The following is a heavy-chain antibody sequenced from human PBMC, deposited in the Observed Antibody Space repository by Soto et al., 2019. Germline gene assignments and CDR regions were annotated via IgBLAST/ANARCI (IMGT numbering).Heavy chain of an antibody. Sequence: EVHLLESGGGLVQPGGSLRLSCAASGFTFSNYALSWGRQAPGKGLEWVSGISGSGDNTYYADSVKGRFTISRDDSRNTLYLQMNSLRAEDTAVYYCALGWYFDLWGRGTLVTVSS. CDR1: GFTFSNYA. D-gene: IGHD7-27*01. CDR2: ISGSGDNT. J-gene: IGHJ2*01. V-gene: IGHV3-23*01. CDR3: ALGWYFDL.